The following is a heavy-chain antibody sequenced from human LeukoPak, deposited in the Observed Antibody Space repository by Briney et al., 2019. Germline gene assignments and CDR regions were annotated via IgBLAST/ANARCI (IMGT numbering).Heavy chain of an antibody. CDR3: ARDNDRITMVRGVTFDY. CDR1: GFTFSDYY. V-gene: IGHV3-11*01. J-gene: IGHJ4*02. D-gene: IGHD3-10*01. CDR2: ISSGGSTI. Sequence: AGNLRLSCAASGFTFSDYYMSWIPQGPGQGLEGVSYISSGGSTINYADSVKVRFTISTATAKNSLYLQMDSLRAEDTAVYYCARDNDRITMVRGVTFDYWGQGTLVTVSS.